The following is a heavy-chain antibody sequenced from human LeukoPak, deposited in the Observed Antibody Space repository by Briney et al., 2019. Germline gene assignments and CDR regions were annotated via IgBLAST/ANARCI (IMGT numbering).Heavy chain of an antibody. J-gene: IGHJ5*02. Sequence: SGPGLVKPSGTLSLTCAVSGDSISSGNWWSWVRQPPGKGLEWIGEIYHSGSTNYNPSLKSRVTMSLDKSKNQFSVKLTSVTAADTAVYYCAREAAGQWFDPWGQGTLVTVSS. D-gene: IGHD6-25*01. CDR3: AREAAGQWFDP. CDR1: GDSISSGNW. V-gene: IGHV4-4*02. CDR2: IYHSGST.